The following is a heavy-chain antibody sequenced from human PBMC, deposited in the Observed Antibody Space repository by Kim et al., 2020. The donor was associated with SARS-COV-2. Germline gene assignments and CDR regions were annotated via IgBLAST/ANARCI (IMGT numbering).Heavy chain of an antibody. V-gene: IGHV3-23*01. J-gene: IGHJ6*02. D-gene: IGHD5-12*01. CDR1: GFTFSSYA. Sequence: GGSLRLSCAASGFTFSSYAMSWVRQAPGKGLEWVSAISGSGGSTYYADSVKGRFTISRDNSKNTLYLQMNSLRAEDTAVYYCAKGVVATAKYYYYGMDVWGQGTTVTVSS. CDR3: AKGVVATAKYYYYGMDV. CDR2: ISGSGGST.